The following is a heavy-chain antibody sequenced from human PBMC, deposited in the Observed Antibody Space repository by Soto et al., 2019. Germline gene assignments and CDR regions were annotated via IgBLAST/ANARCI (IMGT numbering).Heavy chain of an antibody. D-gene: IGHD2-15*01. Sequence: GASVKVSCKASGYTFTNYAMHWVRQAPGQRLEWMGWINTGKGNTKISQKFQDRITITSDTSARTAYMDLSSLRSEDTAMYYCARDGDDCRAAKGYVMDYWGQGTRVTVS. J-gene: IGHJ4*02. CDR2: INTGKGNT. CDR1: GYTFTNYA. CDR3: ARDGDDCRAAKGYVMDY. V-gene: IGHV1-3*04.